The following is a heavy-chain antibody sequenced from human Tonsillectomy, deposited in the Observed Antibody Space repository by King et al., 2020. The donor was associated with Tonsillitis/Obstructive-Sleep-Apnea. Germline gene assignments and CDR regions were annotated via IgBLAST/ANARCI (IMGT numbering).Heavy chain of an antibody. CDR2: INPNSGGT. D-gene: IGHD2-8*01. V-gene: IGHV1-2*02. CDR3: ARLADCANGVCCQRDYYYYTMAV. Sequence: VQLVESGAEVKKPGASVKVSCKASGYTFTGYYMHWVRQAPGQGLEWMGWINPNSGGTNYAQKFQGRVTMTRDTSISTAYMRLSRLRSDDTAVYYCARLADCANGVCCQRDYYYYTMAVWGQGTTVTVSS. J-gene: IGHJ6*02. CDR1: GYTFTGYY.